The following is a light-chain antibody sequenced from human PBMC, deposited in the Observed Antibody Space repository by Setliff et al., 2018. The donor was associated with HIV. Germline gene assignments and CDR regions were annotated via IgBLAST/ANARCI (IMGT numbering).Light chain of an antibody. CDR2: EVS. J-gene: IGLJ1*01. Sequence: QSALTQPASVSGSPGQSITISCTGTNSDIGTFDLVSWYQQHPGKVPKLVIFEVSKRPSGVPDRFSGSKSGNTASLTVSGLQAEDEADYYCSSYAGSNSYVFGTGTKVTVL. CDR3: SSYAGSNSYV. CDR1: NSDIGTFDL. V-gene: IGLV2-14*02.